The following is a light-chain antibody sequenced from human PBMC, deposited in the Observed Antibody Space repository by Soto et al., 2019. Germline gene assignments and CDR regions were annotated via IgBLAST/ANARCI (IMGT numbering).Light chain of an antibody. J-gene: IGLJ2*01. CDR3: SSYSNSTTRV. Sequence: QSALTQPASVSGSPGQSITISCTGTSSDVGGYNYVSWYQQHPGKAPKLMIYDVSYRPSGVSNRFSGSKSGDTASRTISGLQAEDEADYYCSSYSNSTTRVFGGGTKLTVL. CDR1: SSDVGGYNY. CDR2: DVS. V-gene: IGLV2-14*03.